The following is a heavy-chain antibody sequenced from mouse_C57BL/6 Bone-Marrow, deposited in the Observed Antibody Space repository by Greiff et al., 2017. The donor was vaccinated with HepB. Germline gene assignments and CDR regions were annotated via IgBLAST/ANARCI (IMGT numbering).Heavy chain of an antibody. V-gene: IGHV5-17*02. CDR2: ISSDSTTV. CDR3: ARLSVSSYFDY. Sequence: VQLKESGGGLVQPGGSRKLSCSPSGFTFSSFGMHWVRQVPEKGLEWVAYISSDSTTVYYAVTVKGRFIISRDNPKNTLFLQMTSLRSEDSAMYYCARLSVSSYFDYWGQGTTLTVSS. J-gene: IGHJ2*01. CDR1: GFTFSSFG.